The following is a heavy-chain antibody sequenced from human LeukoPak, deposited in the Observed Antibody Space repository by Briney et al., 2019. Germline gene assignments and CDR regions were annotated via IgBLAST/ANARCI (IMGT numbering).Heavy chain of an antibody. Sequence: GGSLRLSCAASGFTFSSYSMNWVRQAPGKGLEWVSYISSSSSTIYYADSVKGRFTISRDNAKNSLYLQMNSLRAEDTAVYYCASTPKTIVVVPAAKRTTNGYWGQGTLVTVSS. CDR2: ISSSSSTI. V-gene: IGHV3-48*01. D-gene: IGHD2-2*01. CDR3: ASTPKTIVVVPAAKRTTNGY. J-gene: IGHJ4*02. CDR1: GFTFSSYS.